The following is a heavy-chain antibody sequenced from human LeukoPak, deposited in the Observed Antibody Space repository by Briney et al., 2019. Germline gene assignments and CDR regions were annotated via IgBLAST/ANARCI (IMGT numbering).Heavy chain of an antibody. CDR3: AREHSSSWYPLDY. Sequence: SETLSLTCAVYGGSFSGYYWSWIRQPPGKGLEWIGEISHSGSTNYNPSLKSRVTISVDTSKNQFSLKLSSVTAADTAVYYCAREHSSSWYPLDYWGQGTLVTVSS. J-gene: IGHJ4*02. CDR2: ISHSGST. CDR1: GGSFSGYY. V-gene: IGHV4-34*01. D-gene: IGHD6-13*01.